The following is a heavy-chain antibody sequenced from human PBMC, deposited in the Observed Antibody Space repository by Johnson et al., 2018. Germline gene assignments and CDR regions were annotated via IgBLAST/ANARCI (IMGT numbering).Heavy chain of an antibody. CDR2: ISSSSSTI. J-gene: IGHJ3*02. Sequence: VQLVESGGGVVQPGRSLRLSCAASGFTFSSYGMHWVRQAPGKGLEWVSYISSSSSTIYYADSVKGRFTISRDNAKNSLYLQMNSLKTEDTAVYYCTTGRRGAFDIWGQGTMVTVSS. CDR3: TTGRRGAFDI. D-gene: IGHD1-1*01. CDR1: GFTFSSYG. V-gene: IGHV3-48*01.